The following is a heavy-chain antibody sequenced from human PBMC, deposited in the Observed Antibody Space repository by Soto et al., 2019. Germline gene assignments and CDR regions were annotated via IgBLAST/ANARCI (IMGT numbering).Heavy chain of an antibody. J-gene: IGHJ5*02. V-gene: IGHV1-18*01. Sequence: ASVKVSCKASGYTFTSYGISWVRLAPGQGLEWMGWISTYNGDTNSAQKFQGRVSMTIDTSTSTAYMDLRSLRSEDTAVYYCARVGPPADPWGQGTLVTVSS. CDR1: GYTFTSYG. CDR2: ISTYNGDT. CDR3: ARVGPPADP.